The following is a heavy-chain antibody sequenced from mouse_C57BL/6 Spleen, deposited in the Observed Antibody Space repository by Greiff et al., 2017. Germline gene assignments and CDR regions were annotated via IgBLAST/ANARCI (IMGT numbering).Heavy chain of an antibody. CDR2: IFPGSGST. V-gene: IGHV1-9*01. D-gene: IGHD1-1*01. Sequence: QVQLQQPGAELMKPGASVKLSCKATGYTFTGYWIEWVKQRPGHGLEWIGEIFPGSGSTNYNEKFKGKATVTADTSSNTAYMQLRILATEDSAIYYCARGPTVVATDYWGQGTTLTVSS. CDR3: ARGPTVVATDY. CDR1: GYTFTGYW. J-gene: IGHJ2*01.